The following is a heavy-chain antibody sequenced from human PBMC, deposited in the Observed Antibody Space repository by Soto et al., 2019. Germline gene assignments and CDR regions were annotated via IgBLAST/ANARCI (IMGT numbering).Heavy chain of an antibody. CDR2: ISGSGGST. CDR3: AKDSTAYSGSYFDWFDP. D-gene: IGHD1-26*01. CDR1: GFTFSSYA. Sequence: EVQLLESGGGLVQPGGSLRLSCAASGFTFSSYAMSWVRQAPGKGLEWVSAISGSGGSTYDADSVKGRFTISSDNSKNTLYLQMNSLRAEDTAVYYCAKDSTAYSGSYFDWFDPWGQGTLVTVSS. J-gene: IGHJ5*02. V-gene: IGHV3-23*01.